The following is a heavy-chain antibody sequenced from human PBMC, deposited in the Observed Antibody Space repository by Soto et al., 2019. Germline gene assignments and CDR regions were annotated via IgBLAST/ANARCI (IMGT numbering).Heavy chain of an antibody. Sequence: SETLSLTCTVSGDSISSHYWSWIRQPPGKGLEWIGYIYYSGSTNYNPSIKSRVTTSVDTSKNQFSLKLSSVTAADTAVYYCARLTRYDSSAYHLDYWGQGTLVTVSS. CDR2: IYYSGST. D-gene: IGHD3-22*01. CDR3: ARLTRYDSSAYHLDY. CDR1: GDSISSHY. J-gene: IGHJ4*02. V-gene: IGHV4-59*08.